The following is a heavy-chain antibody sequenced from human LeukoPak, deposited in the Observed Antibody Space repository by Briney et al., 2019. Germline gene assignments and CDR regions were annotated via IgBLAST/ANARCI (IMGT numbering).Heavy chain of an antibody. J-gene: IGHJ4*02. CDR3: TRSRFRRLELLYFDY. CDR2: IRSKAYGGTT. V-gene: IGHV3-49*03. Sequence: GGSLRLSCTASGFTFGDYAMSWFRQAPGKGLEWVGFIRSKAYGGTTEYAASVKGRFTISRDDSKSIAYLQTNSLKTEDTAVYYCTRSRFRRLELLYFDYWGQGTLVTVSS. D-gene: IGHD1-7*01. CDR1: GFTFGDYA.